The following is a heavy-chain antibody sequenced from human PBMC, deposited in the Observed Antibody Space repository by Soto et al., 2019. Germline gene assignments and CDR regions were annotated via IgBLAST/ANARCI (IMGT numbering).Heavy chain of an antibody. D-gene: IGHD3-10*01. Sequence: QVQLQESGPGLVTPSQTLSLTCTVSGGSISSGGYYWRWIRQHPGKGLEWIGYIYYSGSTYYNPSLKGRVTISVDTSKNQFALKLSSVTAADTAVYYCARGPGTMAKIDYWGQGTLVTVSS. CDR2: IYYSGST. J-gene: IGHJ4*02. V-gene: IGHV4-31*03. CDR3: ARGPGTMAKIDY. CDR1: GGSISSGGYY.